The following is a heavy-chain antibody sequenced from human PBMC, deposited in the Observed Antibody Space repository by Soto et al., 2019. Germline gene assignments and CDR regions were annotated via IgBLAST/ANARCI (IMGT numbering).Heavy chain of an antibody. CDR3: ALALGPTTGLDY. Sequence: QVQLQESGPGLVKPSQTLSLTCSVSGASTVSHYPWTWIRQPPGKGLDWKGYIFNSGTTFYTPSLTSRLSISMGTSGNHFSLELRSVTAADTAVYYCALALGPTTGLDYWGQGTLVAVSS. CDR2: IFNSGTT. V-gene: IGHV4-31*02. CDR1: GASTVSHYP. D-gene: IGHD1-26*01. J-gene: IGHJ4*02.